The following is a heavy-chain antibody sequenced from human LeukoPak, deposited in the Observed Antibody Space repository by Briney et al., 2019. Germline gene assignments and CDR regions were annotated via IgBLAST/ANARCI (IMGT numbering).Heavy chain of an antibody. Sequence: SETLSLTCTVSGGSISSYYWSWLRQPAGKGLEWIGRIYTSGSTNYNPSLKSRVTISVDTSKNQFSLKLSSVTAADTAVYYCARDGPSETSYYYYYMDVWGKGTTVTVSS. V-gene: IGHV4-4*07. CDR3: ARDGPSETSYYYYYMDV. CDR1: GGSISSYY. CDR2: IYTSGST. J-gene: IGHJ6*03. D-gene: IGHD6-6*01.